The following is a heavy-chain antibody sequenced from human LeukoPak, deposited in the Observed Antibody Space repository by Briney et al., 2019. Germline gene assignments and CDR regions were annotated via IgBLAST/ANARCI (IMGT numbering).Heavy chain of an antibody. D-gene: IGHD3-10*01. CDR2: ISSSSIYI. CDR1: GFTFSSYS. CDR3: ARDLARGVIIQNDAFDI. V-gene: IGHV3-21*01. Sequence: GGSLRLSCAASGFTFSSYSMNWVRQAPGKGLEWVSSISSSSIYIYYADSVKGRFTISRDNAKNSLYLQMNSLRAEDTAVYYCARDLARGVIIQNDAFDIWGQGTMVTVSS. J-gene: IGHJ3*02.